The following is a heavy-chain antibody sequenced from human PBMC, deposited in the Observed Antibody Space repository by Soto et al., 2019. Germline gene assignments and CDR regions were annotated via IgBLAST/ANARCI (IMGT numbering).Heavy chain of an antibody. CDR2: IWYDGSNK. Sequence: QVQLVESGGGVVQPGRSLRLSCAASGFTFSSYGMHWVRQAPGKGLEWVAVIWYDGSNKYYADSVKGRFTISRDNSKNTLYLQMNSLRAEDTAVYYCAREFIAAAEGDYYYGMDVWGQGTTVTVSS. D-gene: IGHD6-13*01. CDR3: AREFIAAAEGDYYYGMDV. CDR1: GFTFSSYG. V-gene: IGHV3-33*01. J-gene: IGHJ6*02.